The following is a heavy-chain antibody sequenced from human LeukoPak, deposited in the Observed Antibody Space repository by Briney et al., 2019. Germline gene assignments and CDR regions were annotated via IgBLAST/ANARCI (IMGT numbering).Heavy chain of an antibody. J-gene: IGHJ4*02. D-gene: IGHD2-15*01. Sequence: GGSLRLSCAASGFTFSSYAMSWVRQAPGKGLEWVSGISGSGDSTYYADSVKGRFTISRDNSKNTLYLQMNSLRAEDTAVYYCAKDLLSGGNCYSIFHYWGQGTLVTVSS. CDR3: AKDLLSGGNCYSIFHY. CDR1: GFTFSSYA. V-gene: IGHV3-23*01. CDR2: ISGSGDST.